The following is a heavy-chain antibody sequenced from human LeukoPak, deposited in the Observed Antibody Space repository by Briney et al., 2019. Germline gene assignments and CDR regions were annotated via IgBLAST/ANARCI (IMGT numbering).Heavy chain of an antibody. J-gene: IGHJ6*04. CDR1: GGSISSGGYY. CDR3: ARADVLTGYYRTSYYGMDV. CDR2: IYYSGST. V-gene: IGHV4-31*03. D-gene: IGHD3-9*01. Sequence: PSETLSLTCTVSGGSISSGGYYWSWIRQHPGKGLGWIGYIYYSGSTYYNPSLKSRVTISVDTSKNQFSLKLSSVTAADTAVYYCARADVLTGYYRTSYYGMDVWGKGTTVTVSS.